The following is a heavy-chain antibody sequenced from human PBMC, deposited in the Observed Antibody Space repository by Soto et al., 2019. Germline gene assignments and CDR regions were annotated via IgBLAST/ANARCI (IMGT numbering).Heavy chain of an antibody. CDR2: ISTTSFTI. CDR1: GFRFSTYN. D-gene: IGHD2-15*01. Sequence: VGSLRLSCAASGFRFSTYNMDWVRQAPGKGPEWIAHISTTSFTIYYADSVKGRFTISRDNDRNSLYLEMNSLRDEDTAVYYCARDRCYDGTCYSASDSWGQGTLVTVSS. V-gene: IGHV3-48*02. J-gene: IGHJ5*01. CDR3: ARDRCYDGTCYSASDS.